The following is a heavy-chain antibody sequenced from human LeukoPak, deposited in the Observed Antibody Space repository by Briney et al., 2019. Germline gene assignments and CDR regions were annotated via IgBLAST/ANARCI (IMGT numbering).Heavy chain of an antibody. CDR2: IYWNDDK. Sequence: ESGPTLVKPTQTLTLTCTFSGFSLSTSGVGVGWIRQPPGKALEWLALIYWNDDKRYSPSLKSRLTITKDTSKNQVVLTMTNMDPVDTATYYCAHRQGDILTPGVFGYFDLWGRGTLVTVSS. CDR1: GFSLSTSGVG. V-gene: IGHV2-5*01. CDR3: AHRQGDILTPGVFGYFDL. J-gene: IGHJ2*01. D-gene: IGHD3-9*01.